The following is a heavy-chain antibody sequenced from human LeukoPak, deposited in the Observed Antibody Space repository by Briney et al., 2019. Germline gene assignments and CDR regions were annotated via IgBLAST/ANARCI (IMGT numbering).Heavy chain of an antibody. CDR2: VFSRGTT. CDR1: GGSINNYY. Sequence: PSDTLSLTCTVSGGSINNYYWNWIRQSPKKGLERVGFVFSRGTTNFNPSFRSRLTMSIDTSRNQFSLRLTSMTAADTAVYFGARSWSAKWELPGQFDSWGQGRLVTVSS. CDR3: ARSWSAKWELPGQFDS. D-gene: IGHD1-26*01. V-gene: IGHV4-59*12. J-gene: IGHJ4*02.